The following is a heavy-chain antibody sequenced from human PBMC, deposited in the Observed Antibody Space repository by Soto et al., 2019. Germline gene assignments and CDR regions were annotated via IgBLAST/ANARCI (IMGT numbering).Heavy chain of an antibody. D-gene: IGHD2-8*02. Sequence: SETLSLTCTVSGGSISSYYWSWIRQPPGKGLEWIGYIYYSGSTNYNPSLKSRVTISVDTSKNQFSLKLSSVTAADTAVYYCARDRRTGPHAYYYYGMDVWGQGTTVTVSS. CDR3: ARDRRTGPHAYYYYGMDV. CDR2: IYYSGST. J-gene: IGHJ6*02. V-gene: IGHV4-59*01. CDR1: GGSISSYY.